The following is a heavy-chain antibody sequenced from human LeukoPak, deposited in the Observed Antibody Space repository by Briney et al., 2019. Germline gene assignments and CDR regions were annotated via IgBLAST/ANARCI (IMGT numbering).Heavy chain of an antibody. J-gene: IGHJ3*02. D-gene: IGHD4-17*01. CDR2: IIPILGIA. V-gene: IGHV1-69*04. Sequence: SVKVSCKASGGTFSSYAISWVRQAPGQGLEWMGRIIPILGIANYAQKFQGRVTITADKSTSTAYMELSSLRSEDTAVYYCVSGYYGDYPGAFDIWGQGTMVTVSS. CDR1: GGTFSSYA. CDR3: VSGYYGDYPGAFDI.